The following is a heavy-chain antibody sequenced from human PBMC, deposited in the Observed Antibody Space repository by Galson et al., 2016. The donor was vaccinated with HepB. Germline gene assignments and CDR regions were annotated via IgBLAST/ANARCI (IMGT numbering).Heavy chain of an antibody. CDR3: ARDGGNRGSYSVGDAFEI. J-gene: IGHJ3*02. Sequence: SLRLSCAASGFTVSVNYMSWVRQAPGKGLEWVSVFYADENTYYADSVKGRFTISRDNSQTTLYLQMNRLRAEDTAMYYCARDGGNRGSYSVGDAFEIWGQGTMVTVSS. CDR2: FYADENT. CDR1: GFTVSVNY. V-gene: IGHV3-53*01. D-gene: IGHD1-26*01.